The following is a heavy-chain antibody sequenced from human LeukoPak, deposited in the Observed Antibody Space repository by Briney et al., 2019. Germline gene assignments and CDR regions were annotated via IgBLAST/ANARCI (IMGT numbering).Heavy chain of an antibody. V-gene: IGHV4-39*01. CDR2: IYYSGST. CDR3: ARLGRYYYYVDV. Sequence: PSETLSLTCTVSGGSISSSSYYWGWIRQPPGKGLEWIGSIYYSGSTYYNPSLESRVTISVDTSKNQFSLKLTSVTAADTGVYYCARLGRYYYYVDVWGKGTTVTISS. D-gene: IGHD1-26*01. J-gene: IGHJ6*03. CDR1: GGSISSSSYY.